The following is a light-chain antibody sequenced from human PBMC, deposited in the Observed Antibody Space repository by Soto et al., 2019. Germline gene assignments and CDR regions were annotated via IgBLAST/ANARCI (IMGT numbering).Light chain of an antibody. CDR1: SSDVGIYNY. CDR2: EVS. Sequence: LTQPASVSWSPGQSIAISCTGSSSDVGIYNYVSWYQQHPGKVPKLIIYEVSNRPSGVSNRFSGSKSGNTASLTISGLQAEDEADYYCSSYTTSSTRVFGTGTKVTVL. CDR3: SSYTTSSTRV. J-gene: IGLJ1*01. V-gene: IGLV2-14*01.